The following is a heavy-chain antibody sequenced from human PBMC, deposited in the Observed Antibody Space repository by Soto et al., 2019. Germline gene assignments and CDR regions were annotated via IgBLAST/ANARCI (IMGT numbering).Heavy chain of an antibody. CDR2: IYYSGST. CDR1: GGSISSYY. D-gene: IGHD6-13*01. Sequence: PSETLSLTCTVSGGSISSYYWSWIRQPPGKGLEWIGYIYYSGSTNYNPSLKSRVTISVDTSKNQFSLKLSSVTAADTAVYYCARVHSTAFDPWGQGTLVTVSS. CDR3: ARVHSTAFDP. J-gene: IGHJ5*02. V-gene: IGHV4-59*01.